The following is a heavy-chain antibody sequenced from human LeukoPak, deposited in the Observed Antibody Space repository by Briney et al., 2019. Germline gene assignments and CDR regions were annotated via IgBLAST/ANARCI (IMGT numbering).Heavy chain of an antibody. J-gene: IGHJ5*02. CDR3: ARDPGDTIFRT. CDR1: GGSISSGDYY. V-gene: IGHV4-30-4*01. D-gene: IGHD3-9*01. CDR2: IYYSGST. Sequence: SETLSLTCTVSGGSISSGDYYWSWIRQLPGKGLEWIGYIYYSGSTYYNPSLKSRVTISVDTSKNQFSLKLSSVTAADTAVYYCARDPGDTIFRTWGQGTLVTVSS.